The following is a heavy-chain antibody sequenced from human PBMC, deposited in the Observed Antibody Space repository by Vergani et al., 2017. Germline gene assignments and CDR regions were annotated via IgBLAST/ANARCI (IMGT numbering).Heavy chain of an antibody. J-gene: IGHJ4*02. CDR3: ARDGAADSSSRMVEGYDY. CDR2: IYTSGST. V-gene: IGHV4-4*07. CDR1: GGSISSYY. D-gene: IGHD6-6*01. Sequence: QVQLQESGPGLVKPSETLSLTCTVSGGSISSYYWSWIRQPAGKGLEWIGRIYTSGSTNYNPSLKSRVTMSVDTSKNQFSLKLSSVTAADTAVYYCARDGAADSSSRMVEGYDYWGQGTLVTVSS.